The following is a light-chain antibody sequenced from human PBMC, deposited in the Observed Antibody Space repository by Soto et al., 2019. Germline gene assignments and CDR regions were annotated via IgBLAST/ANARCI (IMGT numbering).Light chain of an antibody. Sequence: QSALTQPASVSGSPGQSITISCTETSSDVGDYNYVSWYQQHPGKAPKLMLFDVSNRPSGVSNRFSGSKSGNTASLTISGLQAEDEADYYCSSFTTSSYVVFGGGTKLTVL. J-gene: IGLJ2*01. CDR3: SSFTTSSYVV. V-gene: IGLV2-14*01. CDR2: DVS. CDR1: SSDVGDYNY.